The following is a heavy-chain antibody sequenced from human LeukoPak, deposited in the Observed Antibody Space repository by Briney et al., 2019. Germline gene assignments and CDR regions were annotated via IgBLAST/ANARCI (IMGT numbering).Heavy chain of an antibody. CDR2: ISATGTTI. V-gene: IGHV3-11*04. CDR3: ATGAFHI. J-gene: IGHJ3*02. Sequence: PGGSLRLSCAASGFTVSTNYMNWVRQAPGKGLEWLSYISATGTTIYYADSVKGRFTISRDNAKKSLYLQMNSLRAEDTAVFYCATGAFHIWGQGTMVTVSS. CDR1: GFTVSTNY.